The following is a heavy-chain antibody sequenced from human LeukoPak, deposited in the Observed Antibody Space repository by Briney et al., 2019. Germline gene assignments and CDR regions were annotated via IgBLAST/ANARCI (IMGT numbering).Heavy chain of an antibody. D-gene: IGHD3-22*01. J-gene: IGHJ4*02. CDR2: ISWNSGSI. Sequence: GGSLILSCAAAGFTFGDYAMHWVRQAPGKGLEWGSGISWNSGSIGYADSVKGRFTISTDNAKNSLYLQMESLRAKETALYYCAKLPISYDSSGYYSDADYWGQGTLVTVSS. V-gene: IGHV3-9*01. CDR3: AKLPISYDSSGYYSDADY. CDR1: GFTFGDYA.